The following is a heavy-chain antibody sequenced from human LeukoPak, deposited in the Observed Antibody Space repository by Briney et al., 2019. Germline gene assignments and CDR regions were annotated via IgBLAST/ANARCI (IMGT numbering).Heavy chain of an antibody. J-gene: IGHJ4*02. CDR2: ITSNGGST. Sequence: GITSNGGSTGYADSVKGRFTISRDNAKDSLYLQMNSLRAEDTALYYCARAPLYSGYDWFDYWGQGTLVTVSS. D-gene: IGHD5-12*01. V-gene: IGHV3-20*03. CDR3: ARAPLYSGYDWFDY.